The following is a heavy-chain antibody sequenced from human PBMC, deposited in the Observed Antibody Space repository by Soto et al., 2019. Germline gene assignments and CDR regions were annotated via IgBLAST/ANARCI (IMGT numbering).Heavy chain of an antibody. Sequence: EVQLVESGGDLVQPGGSLRLSCAASGFTFSSYWMSWVRQAPGKGLEWVANIKEDASEKNYVDSVKGRFSISRDNAKNSLYLQMNSLRAEDTAVYYCARDDCTNGVCCFDYWGQGTLVTVSS. CDR1: GFTFSSYW. V-gene: IGHV3-7*01. CDR2: IKEDASEK. D-gene: IGHD2-8*01. CDR3: ARDDCTNGVCCFDY. J-gene: IGHJ4*02.